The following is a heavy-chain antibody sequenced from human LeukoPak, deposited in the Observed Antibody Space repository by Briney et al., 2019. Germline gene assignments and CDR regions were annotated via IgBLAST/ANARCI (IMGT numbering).Heavy chain of an antibody. CDR3: AREKVPENNYYYGMDV. CDR2: ISYSGNT. D-gene: IGHD2-2*01. V-gene: IGHV4-30-4*01. Sequence: SQTLSLTCTVSGVSISSGDYHWNWIRQPPGRGLEWIGYISYSGNTYYNPSLKSRLTISLDTSRSQISLRLSSVTAADTAVYYCAREKVPENNYYYGMDVWGQGTTVTVSS. CDR1: GVSISSGDYH. J-gene: IGHJ6*02.